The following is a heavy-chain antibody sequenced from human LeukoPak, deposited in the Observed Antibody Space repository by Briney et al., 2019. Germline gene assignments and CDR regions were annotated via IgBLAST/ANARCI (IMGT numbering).Heavy chain of an antibody. CDR3: AKDMVRGVIDFDY. Sequence: GGSLRLSCAASGFTFSSYGMSWVRQAPGKGLEWVSAIGGSGGSTYYADSVKGRFTISRDNSKNTLYLQMNSLRAEDTAVYYCAKDMVRGVIDFDYWGQGTLVTVSS. CDR1: GFTFSSYG. CDR2: IGGSGGST. V-gene: IGHV3-23*01. D-gene: IGHD3-10*01. J-gene: IGHJ4*02.